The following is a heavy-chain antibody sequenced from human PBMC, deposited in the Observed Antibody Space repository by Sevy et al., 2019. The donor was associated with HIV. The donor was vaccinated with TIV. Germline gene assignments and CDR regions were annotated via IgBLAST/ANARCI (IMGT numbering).Heavy chain of an antibody. CDR3: ARGGSGAIYYGMDV. J-gene: IGHJ6*02. V-gene: IGHV1-8*03. Sequence: ASVKVSCKASGYTFTSYDINWVRQATGQGLEWMGWMNPNSGNTGYPQKFQGRVTITRNTSISTAYMELSSLRSEDTAVYYCARGGSGAIYYGMDVWGQGTTVTVSS. D-gene: IGHD3-10*01. CDR1: GYTFTSYD. CDR2: MNPNSGNT.